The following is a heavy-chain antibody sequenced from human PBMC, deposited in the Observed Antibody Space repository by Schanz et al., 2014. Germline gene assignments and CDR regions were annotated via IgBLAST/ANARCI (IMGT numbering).Heavy chain of an antibody. J-gene: IGHJ4*02. CDR3: VSQTGSPNY. CDR2: IGTSGGT. Sequence: EVQLVESGGGLVQPGGSLRLSCAASGFTFSSYVMSWVRQAPGKGLEWVSTIGTSGGTNYAESVKGRFTISRDNSKNTLYLQMNSLRVEDTAVYFCVSQTGSPNYWGQGTLVTVSS. V-gene: IGHV3-23*04. CDR1: GFTFSSYV. D-gene: IGHD6-13*01.